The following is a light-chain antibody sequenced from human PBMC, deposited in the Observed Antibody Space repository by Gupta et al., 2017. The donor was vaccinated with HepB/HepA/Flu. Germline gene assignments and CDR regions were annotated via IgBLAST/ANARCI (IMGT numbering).Light chain of an antibody. V-gene: IGLV2-23*02. CDR2: DVT. CDR3: CSYAGSSTLV. Sequence: QSARTQPASVSGSPGQSITISCTGTSSDVGTYNLVSWYQQHPGKVPKLMIYDVTKRPSGVSNRFSGSKSGNTASLTISGLQAEDEADYYCCSYAGSSTLVFGGGTKLTVL. J-gene: IGLJ2*01. CDR1: SSDVGTYNL.